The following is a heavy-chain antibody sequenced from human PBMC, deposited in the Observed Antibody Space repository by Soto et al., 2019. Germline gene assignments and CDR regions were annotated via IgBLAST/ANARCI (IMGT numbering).Heavy chain of an antibody. CDR1: GYTFTGHY. J-gene: IGHJ4*02. V-gene: IGHV1-2*02. CDR3: GRGRSGQIVVFY. D-gene: IGHD5-12*01. CDR2: IGPESGAT. Sequence: ASVKVSCKASGYTFTGHYIHWVRQAPEQGPEWMGGIGPESGATRYAQKFQGRVTMTMDMSITTVYMELSNLSPDDTAVYYCGRGRSGQIVVFYWAQGTPVTVSS.